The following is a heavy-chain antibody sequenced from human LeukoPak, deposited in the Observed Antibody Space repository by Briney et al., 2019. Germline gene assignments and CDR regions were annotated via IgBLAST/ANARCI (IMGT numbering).Heavy chain of an antibody. CDR3: AKGIYSSGWSYFDY. CDR2: IYYSGST. CDR1: CGSISSSSYY. D-gene: IGHD6-19*01. J-gene: IGHJ4*01. V-gene: IGHV4-39*07. Sequence: SETLSLTCTVSCGSISSSSYYWGWIRQPPGKGLEGIGSIYYSGSTYYNPSLKSRVTISVYTSNNQFSLKLSSVTAAETAVYYCAKGIYSSGWSYFDYWGHGTLVTVSS.